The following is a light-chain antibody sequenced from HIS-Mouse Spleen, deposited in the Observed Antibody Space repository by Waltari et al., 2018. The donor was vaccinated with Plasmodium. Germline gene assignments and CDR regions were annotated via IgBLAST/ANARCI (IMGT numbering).Light chain of an antibody. Sequence: SYELTQPPSVSVSPGQTARITCSGDALPKHYANWYPQKPGQAPVLVIYKDSERPSGIPERFSGSSSGTTVTLTISGVQAEDEADYYCQSADSSGTPNWVFGGGTKLTVL. CDR1: ALPKHY. CDR3: QSADSSGTPNWV. J-gene: IGLJ3*02. V-gene: IGLV3-25*03. CDR2: KDS.